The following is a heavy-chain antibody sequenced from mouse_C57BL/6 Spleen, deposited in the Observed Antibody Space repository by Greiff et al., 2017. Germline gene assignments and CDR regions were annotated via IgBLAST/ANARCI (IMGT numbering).Heavy chain of an antibody. CDR2: IDPSDSYT. CDR1: GYTFTSYW. V-gene: IGHV1-59*01. Sequence: QVQLQQPGAELVRPGTSVKLSCKASGYTFTSYWMHWVKQRPGQGLEWIGVIDPSDSYTNYNQKFKGKATLTVDTSSRTAYMQLSSLTSEDCAFYYCASGGDYDGFIAYWGQGTLVTVSA. J-gene: IGHJ3*01. CDR3: ASGGDYDGFIAY. D-gene: IGHD2-4*01.